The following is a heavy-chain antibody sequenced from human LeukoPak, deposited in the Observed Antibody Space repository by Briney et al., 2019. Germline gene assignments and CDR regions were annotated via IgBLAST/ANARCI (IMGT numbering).Heavy chain of an antibody. D-gene: IGHD3-3*01. J-gene: IGHJ4*02. V-gene: IGHV3-30-3*01. CDR2: ISYDGSNK. Sequence: PGRSLRLSCAASGFTFSSYVMHWVRQAPGKGLEWVALISYDGSNKYYGDSVKGRFTISRDNSKKTLYLQMNSLRAEDTAVYYCARDPFPNDFWSGYPDYWGQGTLVTVSS. CDR3: ARDPFPNDFWSGYPDY. CDR1: GFTFSSYV.